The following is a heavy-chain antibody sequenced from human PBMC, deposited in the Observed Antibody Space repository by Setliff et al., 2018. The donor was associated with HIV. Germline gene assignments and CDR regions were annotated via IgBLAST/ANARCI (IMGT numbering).Heavy chain of an antibody. CDR1: GFTVSSNY. J-gene: IGHJ3*02. Sequence: GGSLRLSCAASGFTVSSNYMSWVRPAPGKGLVWVSVIYSGGSTYYSDSVKGRFTISRDNSKNTLYLQMNSLRAEDTAVYYCATSSSSWYGDAFDIWGQGTMVTVSS. CDR2: IYSGGST. V-gene: IGHV3-66*02. D-gene: IGHD6-13*01. CDR3: ATSSSSWYGDAFDI.